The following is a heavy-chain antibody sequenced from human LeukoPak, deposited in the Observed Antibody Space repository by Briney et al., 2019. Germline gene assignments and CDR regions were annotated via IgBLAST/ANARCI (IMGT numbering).Heavy chain of an antibody. CDR3: ARDMTDWWFDP. V-gene: IGHV4-31*03. CDR1: GGSISSGGYY. CDR2: IYYSGST. J-gene: IGHJ5*02. Sequence: SQTLSLTCTVSGGSISSGGYYWSWIRQHPGKGLEWIGYIYYSGSTHYNPSLRSRVTISVDTSKNQFSLKLSSVTAADTAVYYCARDMTDWWFDPWGQGTLVTVSS. D-gene: IGHD3-9*01.